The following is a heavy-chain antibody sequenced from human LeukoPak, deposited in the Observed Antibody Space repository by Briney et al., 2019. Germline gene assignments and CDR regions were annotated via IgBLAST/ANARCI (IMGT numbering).Heavy chain of an antibody. CDR3: ARALHHYYDRSGYDASDI. D-gene: IGHD3-22*01. Sequence: ASVKVSCKASGYTFTSYGISWVRQAPGQGLEWMGWISAYNGNTNYAQKLQGRVTMTTDTSTSTAYMELSSLRSEDTAVYYCARALHHYYDRSGYDASDIWGQGTMVTVSS. CDR2: ISAYNGNT. CDR1: GYTFTSYG. V-gene: IGHV1-18*01. J-gene: IGHJ3*02.